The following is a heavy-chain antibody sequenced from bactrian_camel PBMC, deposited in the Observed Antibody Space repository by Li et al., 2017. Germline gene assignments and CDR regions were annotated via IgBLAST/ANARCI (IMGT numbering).Heavy chain of an antibody. CDR3: VRTWDYDY. Sequence: VESGGGSVQAGGSLRLSCAPSRSTYSSECMAWFRQAPGKEREGVAVISVGGGSTYYADSVKGRFTISRDNAENTLYLQLHSLKTEDTAMYYCVRTWDYDYWGQGTQVTVS. V-gene: IGHV3S1*01. CDR1: RSTYSSEC. D-gene: IGHD5*01. CDR2: ISVGGGST. J-gene: IGHJ4*01.